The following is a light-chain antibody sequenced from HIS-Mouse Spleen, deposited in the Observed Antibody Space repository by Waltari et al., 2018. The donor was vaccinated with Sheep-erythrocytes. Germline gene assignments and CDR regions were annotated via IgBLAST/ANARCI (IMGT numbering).Light chain of an antibody. CDR3: CSYAGSSTPWV. Sequence: QSALTQPASVSGSPGQSITISCTGTSSDVGSYNLVSWYQQHPGKAPKHMIYEGSKRPSGVSNRFSCSKSGNTASLTIFGLQAEDEADYYCCSYAGSSTPWVFGGGTKLTVL. CDR1: SSDVGSYNL. J-gene: IGLJ3*02. CDR2: EGS. V-gene: IGLV2-23*01.